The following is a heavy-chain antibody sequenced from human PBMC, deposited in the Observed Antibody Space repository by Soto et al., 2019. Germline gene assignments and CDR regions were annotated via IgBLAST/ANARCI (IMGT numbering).Heavy chain of an antibody. CDR1: GFTFSSYS. D-gene: IGHD6-19*01. Sequence: EVQLVESGGGLVQPGGSLRLSCAASGFTFSSYSMNWVRQAPGKGREWVSYISSSSSTIYYADSVKGRFTISRDNAKNSLYLQMNSLRDEDTAVYYCARDLGWRLAYYYGMDVWGQGTTVTVSS. CDR3: ARDLGWRLAYYYGMDV. CDR2: ISSSSSTI. V-gene: IGHV3-48*02. J-gene: IGHJ6*02.